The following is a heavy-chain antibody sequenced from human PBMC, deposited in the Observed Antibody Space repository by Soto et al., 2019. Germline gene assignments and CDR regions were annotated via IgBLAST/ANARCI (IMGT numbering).Heavy chain of an antibody. J-gene: IGHJ4*01. CDR1: GYMFTKSS. V-gene: IGHV1-3*01. CDR2: ISGDSGNT. CDR3: ARDGVAAGNINFDY. D-gene: IGHD6-19*01. Sequence: ASVKVSCKASGYMFTKSSMHWVRQAPGQRLEWMGWISGDSGNTKYSPKLQDRVTITRDTSASTAYMELSSLRSEDTALYYCARDGVAAGNINFDYWGQGTLVTVS.